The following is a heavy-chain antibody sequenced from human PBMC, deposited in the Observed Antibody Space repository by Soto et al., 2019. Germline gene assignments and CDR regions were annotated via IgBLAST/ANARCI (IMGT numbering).Heavy chain of an antibody. V-gene: IGHV4-59*01. CDR2: IYYSGST. CDR1: GASISNYF. J-gene: IGHJ4*02. CDR3: ARLNGYTYAFDY. D-gene: IGHD5-18*01. Sequence: PSETLSLTCNVSGASISNYFWNWIRQSPGKGLEWIGYIYYSGSTYYNPSLKSRVTISVDTSKNQFSLKLSSVTAAETAVYYCARLNGYTYAFDYWGQGTLVTVSS.